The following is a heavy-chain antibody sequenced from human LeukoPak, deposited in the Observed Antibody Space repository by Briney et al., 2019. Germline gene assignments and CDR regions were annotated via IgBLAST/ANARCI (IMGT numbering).Heavy chain of an antibody. V-gene: IGHV3-11*05. Sequence: GGSLRLSCAASGFTFRDYYMSWIRQAPGKGLEWVSYITSSSTYTNYADSVKGRFTISRDNAKNSLYLQINSLRAEDTAVYYSAREGKYDILTGLYHWGQGTLVTVSS. CDR2: ITSSSTYT. CDR1: GFTFRDYY. CDR3: AREGKYDILTGLYH. J-gene: IGHJ4*02. D-gene: IGHD3-9*01.